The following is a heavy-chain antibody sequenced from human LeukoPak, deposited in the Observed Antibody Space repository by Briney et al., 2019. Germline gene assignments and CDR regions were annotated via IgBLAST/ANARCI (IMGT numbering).Heavy chain of an antibody. CDR2: IYYSGST. CDR1: GGSISSGGYY. J-gene: IGHJ4*02. V-gene: IGHV4-31*03. CDR3: ARGVRYYDSSGREYYFDY. Sequence: KSSETLSLTCTVSGGSISSGGYYWSWIRQHPGKGLEWIGYIYYSGSTYYNPSLKNRVTISVDTSKNQFSLKLSSVTAADTAVYYCARGVRYYDSSGREYYFDYWGQGTLVTVSS. D-gene: IGHD3-22*01.